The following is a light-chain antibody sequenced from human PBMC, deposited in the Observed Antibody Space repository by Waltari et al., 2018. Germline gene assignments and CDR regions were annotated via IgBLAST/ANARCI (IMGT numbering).Light chain of an antibody. CDR3: SSYAGDNRLI. CDR2: QVT. V-gene: IGLV2-23*02. Sequence: QSALTQPASVSGSPGQSITISCTGTSNDVGYFNLVSWYQQHPGKAPKLLIYQVTKRPSEISYRCSGSKSGSTASLTISGLQSEDEADYYCSSYAGDNRLIFGGGTKVTVL. CDR1: SNDVGYFNL. J-gene: IGLJ2*01.